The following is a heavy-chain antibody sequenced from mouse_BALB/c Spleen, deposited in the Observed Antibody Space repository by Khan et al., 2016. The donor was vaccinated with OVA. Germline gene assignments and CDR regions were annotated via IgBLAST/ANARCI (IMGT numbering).Heavy chain of an antibody. J-gene: IGHJ3*01. CDR1: GFTFSSYS. V-gene: IGHV5-6*02. CDR3: ASHLTGSFAY. Sequence: DVKLVESGGDLVKPGGSLKLSCAASGFTFSSYSMSWVRQTPDKRLEWVATISSDGDYTYFPDSVKGRFTISRDNAKNTLNLQMSSLQSEDTALYYCASHLTGSFAYWGQGTLVTVSA. CDR2: ISSDGDYT. D-gene: IGHD4-1*01.